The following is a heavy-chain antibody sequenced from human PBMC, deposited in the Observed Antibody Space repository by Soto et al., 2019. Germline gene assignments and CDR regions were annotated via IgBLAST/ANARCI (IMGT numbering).Heavy chain of an antibody. Sequence: PSETLSLTCAVSGYSISSSNWWGWIRQPPGKGLEWIGYIYYSGSTNYNPSLKSRVTISVDTSKNQFSLKLSSVTAADTAVYYCARHIPYYYDSSGYPYDYWGQGTLVTVSS. J-gene: IGHJ4*02. D-gene: IGHD3-22*01. CDR2: IYYSGST. CDR3: ARHIPYYYDSSGYPYDY. V-gene: IGHV4-28*01. CDR1: GYSISSSNW.